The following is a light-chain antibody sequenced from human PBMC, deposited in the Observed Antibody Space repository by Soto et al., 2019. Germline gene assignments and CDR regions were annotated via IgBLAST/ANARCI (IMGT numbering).Light chain of an antibody. J-gene: IGKJ1*01. Sequence: EIVMTQSPATLSVSPGERVTLSCRASQSVGSSLAWYQQKPGQAPRLLVYGASNRATGIPDRFSGSGSGTDFTLTISRLEPEDFAVYYCQQYGRSPWTFGQGTKVDIK. V-gene: IGKV3-20*01. CDR2: GAS. CDR3: QQYGRSPWT. CDR1: QSVGSS.